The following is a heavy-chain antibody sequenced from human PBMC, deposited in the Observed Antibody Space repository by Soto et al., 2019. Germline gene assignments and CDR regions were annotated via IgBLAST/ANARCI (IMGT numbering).Heavy chain of an antibody. V-gene: IGHV3-33*01. CDR1: GFTFSSYG. CDR2: IWYDGSNK. Sequence: PGGSLRLSCAASGFTFSSYGMHWVRQAPGKGLEWVAVIWYDGSNKYYADYVKGRFTISRDNSKNTLYLQMNSLRAEDTVVYYCARDNIAAAERPFDYWGQGTLVTVSS. J-gene: IGHJ4*02. CDR3: ARDNIAAAERPFDY. D-gene: IGHD6-13*01.